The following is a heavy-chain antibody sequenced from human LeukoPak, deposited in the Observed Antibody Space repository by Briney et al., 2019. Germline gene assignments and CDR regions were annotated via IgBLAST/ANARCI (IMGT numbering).Heavy chain of an antibody. V-gene: IGHV3-33*01. CDR2: IWYDGSNK. CDR1: GFTFSSYG. CDR3: ARDGVRVTIFGVVTPFDYYYGMDV. D-gene: IGHD3-3*01. Sequence: GGSLRLSCAASGFTFSSYGMHWVRQAPGKGLEWVAVIWYDGSNKYYADSVKGRFTISRDNSKNTLYLQMSSLRAEDTAVYYCARDGVRVTIFGVVTPFDYYYGMDVWGQGTTVTVSS. J-gene: IGHJ6*02.